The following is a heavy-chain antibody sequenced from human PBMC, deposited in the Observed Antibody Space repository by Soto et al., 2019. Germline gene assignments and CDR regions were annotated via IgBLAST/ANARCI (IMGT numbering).Heavy chain of an antibody. D-gene: IGHD3-16*01. CDR1: GGSISSYY. V-gene: IGHV4-59*08. CDR2: IYYSGST. CDR3: ARHHTFSSNFDY. Sequence: SETLSLTCTVSGGSISSYYWSWIRQPPGKGLEWIGHIYYSGSTNYNPSLKSRVTISVDTSKNQFSLKLSSVTAADTAVYYCARHHTFSSNFDYWGQGTLVTVS. J-gene: IGHJ4*02.